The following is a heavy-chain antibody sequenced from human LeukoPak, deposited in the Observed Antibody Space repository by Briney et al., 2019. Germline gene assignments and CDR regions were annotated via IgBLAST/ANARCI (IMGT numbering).Heavy chain of an antibody. CDR2: IKQYGSEK. D-gene: IGHD1-14*01. Sequence: GGSLRLFCAASGFTLSSNYMSWVRQAPGKGLEGVANIKQYGSEKYYVDSEKRRVTISRDNAKNSLYLQVNSLRAEDTAVYYWARNQRRLDYWGQGTLVTVSS. J-gene: IGHJ4*02. V-gene: IGHV3-7*01. CDR3: ARNQRRLDY. CDR1: GFTLSSNY.